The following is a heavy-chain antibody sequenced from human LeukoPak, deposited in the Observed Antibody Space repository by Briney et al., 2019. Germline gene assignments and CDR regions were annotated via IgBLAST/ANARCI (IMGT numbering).Heavy chain of an antibody. CDR3: ARYDGGNYPIFDY. CDR2: IYYSGST. Sequence: SETLSLTCTVSGGSISSYYWSWIRQPPGKGLEWIGYIYYSGSTNYNPSLKSRVTISVDTSKNQFSLKLSSVTAADTAVYYCARYDGGNYPIFDYWGQGTLVTVSS. D-gene: IGHD4-23*01. J-gene: IGHJ4*02. V-gene: IGHV4-59*08. CDR1: GGSISSYY.